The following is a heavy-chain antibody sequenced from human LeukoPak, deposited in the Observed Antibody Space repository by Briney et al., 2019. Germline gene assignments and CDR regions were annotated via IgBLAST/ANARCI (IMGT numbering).Heavy chain of an antibody. J-gene: IGHJ5*02. V-gene: IGHV1-69*05. Sequence: GSSVKVSCKASGGTFSSYAISWVRQAPGQGLEWMGGIIPIFGTANYAQKFQGRVTITTDESTCTAYMELSSLRSEDTAVYYCARASGDVPSITETLWFDPWGQGTLVTVSS. CDR1: GGTFSSYA. CDR3: ARASGDVPSITETLWFDP. CDR2: IIPIFGTA. D-gene: IGHD3-10*01.